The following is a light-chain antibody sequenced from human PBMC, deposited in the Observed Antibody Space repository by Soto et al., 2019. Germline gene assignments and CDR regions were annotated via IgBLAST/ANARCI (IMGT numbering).Light chain of an antibody. V-gene: IGLV1-51*01. Sequence: QSALTQPPSVSAAPGQKVTISCSGSSSNIGNNYVSWYQQLPGTAPKLLIYDNNKRPSGIPCRFSGSKSGTSATLGITGLQTGDEADYYCGTWDSSLSAVVFGGGTKLTVL. CDR1: SSNIGNNY. CDR2: DNN. CDR3: GTWDSSLSAVV. J-gene: IGLJ2*01.